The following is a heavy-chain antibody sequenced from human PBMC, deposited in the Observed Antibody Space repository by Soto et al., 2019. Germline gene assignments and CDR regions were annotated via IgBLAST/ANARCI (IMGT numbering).Heavy chain of an antibody. CDR2: IYTSGST. CDR3: ARDDPLGYCTNGVCLGGSSDI. V-gene: IGHV4-4*07. CDR1: GGSISSYY. Sequence: SETLSLTCSVSGGSISSYYWSWIRQPAGKGLEWIGRIYTSGSTNYNPSLKSRVTMSVDTSKNQFSLKLSSVTAADTAVYYCARDDPLGYCTNGVCLGGSSDIWGQGTMVTVSS. J-gene: IGHJ3*02. D-gene: IGHD2-8*01.